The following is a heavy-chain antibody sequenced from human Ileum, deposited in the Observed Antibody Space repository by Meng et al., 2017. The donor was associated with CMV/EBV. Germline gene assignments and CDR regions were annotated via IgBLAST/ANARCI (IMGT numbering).Heavy chain of an antibody. CDR3: ARLYSANYLDV. D-gene: IGHD1-1*01. CDR1: GVSSNTYF. Sequence: QVQLPGSGPGLVKHSESLSLTCSVSGVSSNTYFWGWIRQSAGKRLEWIGRIYATGSTKYNPSLKSRVTMSVDTSKNQFSLKLSSVTAADTAVYYCARLYSANYLDVWGKGTTVTVSS. J-gene: IGHJ6*04. CDR2: IYATGST. V-gene: IGHV4-4*07.